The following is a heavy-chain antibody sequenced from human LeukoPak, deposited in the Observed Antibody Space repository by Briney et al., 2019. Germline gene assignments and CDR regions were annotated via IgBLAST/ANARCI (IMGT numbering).Heavy chain of an antibody. Sequence: SETLSLTCAVYGGSFSGYYWSWIRQPPGKGLEWIGEINHSGSTNYNPSLKSRVTISVDTSKNQFSLKLSSVTAADTAVYYRARVSLRWAQNDYWGQGTLVTVSS. CDR3: ARVSLRWAQNDY. D-gene: IGHD4-23*01. CDR2: INHSGST. CDR1: GGSFSGYY. J-gene: IGHJ4*02. V-gene: IGHV4-34*01.